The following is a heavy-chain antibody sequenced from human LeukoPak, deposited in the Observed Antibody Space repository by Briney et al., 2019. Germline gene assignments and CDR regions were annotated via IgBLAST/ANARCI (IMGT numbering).Heavy chain of an antibody. CDR1: GDSSSSRSYY. CDR3: ARGHI. V-gene: IGHV4-39*01. Sequence: SETLSLTCSVSGDSSSSRSYYWGWIRQPPGKGLEWVGTIYYGDTYYNPSLKSRVTISVDTSKNQFSLMLSSVTAADTAVYYCARGHIWGQGTLVTVSS. J-gene: IGHJ4*02. CDR2: IYYGDT.